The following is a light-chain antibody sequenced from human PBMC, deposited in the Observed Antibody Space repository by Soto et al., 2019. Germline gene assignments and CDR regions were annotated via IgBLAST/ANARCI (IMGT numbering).Light chain of an antibody. V-gene: IGKV1-5*01. J-gene: IGKJ1*01. CDR1: QNINRW. CDR2: DAS. CDR3: QQYNGYFRT. Sequence: DIQMTQSPSTLSVSVGDRVTITCRASQNINRWLAWYQQKPGKAPNLLIYDASTLESGVPSRFSGSGSGSEFTLTISTLQPDDFATYYCQQYNGYFRTFGQGTRVEIK.